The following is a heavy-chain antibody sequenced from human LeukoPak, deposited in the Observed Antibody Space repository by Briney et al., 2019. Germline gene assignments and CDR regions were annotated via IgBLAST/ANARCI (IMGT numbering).Heavy chain of an antibody. V-gene: IGHV3-30-3*01. CDR1: GFTFSSYA. Sequence: GGSLRLSCAASGFTFSSYAMHWVRQAPGKGLEWVAVISYDGSNKSCADSVKGRFTISRDNSKNTLYLHMDSLRTEDTAVYYCARGWDYWDYWGQGILVTVSS. CDR2: ISYDGSNK. D-gene: IGHD1-26*01. J-gene: IGHJ4*02. CDR3: ARGWDYWDY.